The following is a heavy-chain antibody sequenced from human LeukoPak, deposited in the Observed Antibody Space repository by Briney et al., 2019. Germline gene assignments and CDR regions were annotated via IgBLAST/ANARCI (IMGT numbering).Heavy chain of an antibody. J-gene: IGHJ6*03. CDR1: GYTFTSYY. Sequence: ASVKVSCKASGYTFTSYYMHWVRQALGQGLEWMGIINPSGGSTSYAQKFQGRVTMTRDTSTSTVYMELSSLRSEDTAVYYCAREGTAAYYMDVWGKGTTVTVSS. CDR2: INPSGGST. V-gene: IGHV1-46*01. D-gene: IGHD6-13*01. CDR3: AREGTAAYYMDV.